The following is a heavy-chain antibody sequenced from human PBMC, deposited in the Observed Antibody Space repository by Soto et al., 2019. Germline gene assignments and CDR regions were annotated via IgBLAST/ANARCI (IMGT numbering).Heavy chain of an antibody. CDR2: IRTISSAI. CDR3: ASDIGAGLKY. V-gene: IGHV3-48*02. CDR1: GFTFSDYP. Sequence: GGSLRLSCAAYGFTFSDYPMNWVRQSPEKGLEWVSSIRTISSAIYFADSVRGQFTISRDNARNSVYLQMTSLRDEDTAVYYCASDIGAGLKYWGQGSLVTVSS. J-gene: IGHJ4*02.